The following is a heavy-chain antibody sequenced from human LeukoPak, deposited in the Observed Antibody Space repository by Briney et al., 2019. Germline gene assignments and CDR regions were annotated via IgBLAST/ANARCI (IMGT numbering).Heavy chain of an antibody. CDR3: AKRRSYSSSHYYYGMDV. CDR2: IKQDGSEK. Sequence: GGSLRLSCAASGFTFSSYWMSWVRQAPGKGLEWVANIKQDGSEKYYVDSVKGRFTISRDNAKNSLYLQMNSLRAEDTAVYYCAKRRSYSSSHYYYGMDVWGQGTTVTVSS. J-gene: IGHJ6*02. CDR1: GFTFSSYW. V-gene: IGHV3-7*03. D-gene: IGHD6-6*01.